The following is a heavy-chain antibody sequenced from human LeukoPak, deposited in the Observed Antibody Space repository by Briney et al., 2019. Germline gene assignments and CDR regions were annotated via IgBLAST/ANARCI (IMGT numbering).Heavy chain of an antibody. V-gene: IGHV3-23*01. CDR2: ISGSGGST. CDR1: GFTFSSYA. Sequence: GGSLRLSCAAFGFTFSSYAMSWVRQAPGKGLEWVSAISGSGGSTYYADSVKGRFTISRDNSKNTLYLQMNSLRAEDTAVYYCAKGHCTNGVCYREGFDYWGQGTLVTVSS. D-gene: IGHD2-8*01. CDR3: AKGHCTNGVCYREGFDY. J-gene: IGHJ4*02.